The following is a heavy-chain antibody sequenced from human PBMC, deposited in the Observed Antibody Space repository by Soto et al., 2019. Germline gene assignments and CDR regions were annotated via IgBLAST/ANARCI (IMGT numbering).Heavy chain of an antibody. D-gene: IGHD2-21*01. Sequence: PGESLKISCKGSGYSFTSYWIGWVRQMPGKGLEWMGIIYPGDSDTRYSPSFQGQVTISADKSISTAYLQWSSLKASDTAMYYCARQKAYGGNSLDAFDIWCQGTMFTVSS. J-gene: IGHJ3*02. CDR1: GYSFTSYW. CDR3: ARQKAYGGNSLDAFDI. CDR2: IYPGDSDT. V-gene: IGHV5-51*01.